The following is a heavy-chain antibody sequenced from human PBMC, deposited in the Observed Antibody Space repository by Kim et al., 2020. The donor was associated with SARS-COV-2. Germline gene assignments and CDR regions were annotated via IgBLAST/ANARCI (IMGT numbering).Heavy chain of an antibody. D-gene: IGHD5-12*01. J-gene: IGHJ4*02. V-gene: IGHV1-69*13. Sequence: SVKVSCKASGGTFSSYAISWVRQAPGQGLEWMGGIIPIFGTANYAQKFQGRVTITADESTSTAYMELSSLRSEDTAVYYCARDRLDGYNYWEYYFDYWGQGTLVTVSS. CDR3: ARDRLDGYNYWEYYFDY. CDR1: GGTFSSYA. CDR2: IIPIFGTA.